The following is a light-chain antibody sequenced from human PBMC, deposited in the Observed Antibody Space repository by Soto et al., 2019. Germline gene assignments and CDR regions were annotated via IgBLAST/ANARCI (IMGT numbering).Light chain of an antibody. CDR2: AAS. CDR3: QQSYSTPYT. Sequence: DIQMTQSPSSLSASVGDRVTITCRASQSISSYLNWYQQKPGKAPELLIYAASSLQRGVPVRFSGSGSGTDFTLTISSLQPEDSASYYCQQSYSTPYTFGQGTKLEIK. V-gene: IGKV1-39*01. CDR1: QSISSY. J-gene: IGKJ2*01.